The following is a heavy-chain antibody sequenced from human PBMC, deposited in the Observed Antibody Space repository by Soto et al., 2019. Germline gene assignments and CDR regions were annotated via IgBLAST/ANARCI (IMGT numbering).Heavy chain of an antibody. CDR1: GGSISSYY. CDR2: IYYSGST. J-gene: IGHJ6*02. CDR3: ARGGSRDSRLRFLEWSPKEYYGMDV. Sequence: SETLSLTCTVSGGSISSYYWSWIRQPPGKGLEWIGYIYYSGSTNYNPSLKSRVTISVDTSKNQFSLKLSSVTAADTAVYYCARGGSRDSRLRFLEWSPKEYYGMDVWGQGTTVTVSS. V-gene: IGHV4-59*01. D-gene: IGHD3-3*01.